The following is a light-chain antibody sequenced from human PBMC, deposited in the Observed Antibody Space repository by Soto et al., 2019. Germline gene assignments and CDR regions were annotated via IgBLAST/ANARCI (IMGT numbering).Light chain of an antibody. CDR2: DVS. J-gene: IGLJ3*02. CDR1: SRDVGGYNY. V-gene: IGLV2-11*01. CDR3: CSYAGSYPLV. Sequence: QSALTQPRSVSGSPGQSVTISCTGTSRDVGGYNYVSWYQQHPGKAPKLMIYDVSKRPSGVPDRFSGSKSGNTASLTISGLQAEDEADYYCCSYAGSYPLVFGGGTKLTVL.